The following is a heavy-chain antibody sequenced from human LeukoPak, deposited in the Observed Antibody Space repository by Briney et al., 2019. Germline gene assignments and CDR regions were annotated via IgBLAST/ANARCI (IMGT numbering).Heavy chain of an antibody. CDR2: IIPIFGTA. J-gene: IGHJ5*02. D-gene: IGHD2-2*01. Sequence: ASVKVSRKASGGTFSSYAISWVRQAPGQGLEWMGGIIPIFGTANYAQKFQGRVTITADESTSTAYMELSSLRSEDTAVYYCASGYCSSTSCYHFDPWGQGTLVTVSS. CDR1: GGTFSSYA. CDR3: ASGYCSSTSCYHFDP. V-gene: IGHV1-69*13.